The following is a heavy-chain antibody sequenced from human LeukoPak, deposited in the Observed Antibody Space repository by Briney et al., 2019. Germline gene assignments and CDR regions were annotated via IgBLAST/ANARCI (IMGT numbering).Heavy chain of an antibody. CDR3: TRMTAGHDY. Sequence: SETLSLTCAVSGVSFDNYYWSWVRQTPGKGLEWIGEINHSGYTNDSPSLKSRVTLSIDTSRKQFSLNLRSVTVADTGIYYCTRMTAGHDYWGKGTLVTVSS. CDR1: GVSFDNYY. CDR2: INHSGYT. V-gene: IGHV4-34*01. J-gene: IGHJ4*02. D-gene: IGHD2-21*02.